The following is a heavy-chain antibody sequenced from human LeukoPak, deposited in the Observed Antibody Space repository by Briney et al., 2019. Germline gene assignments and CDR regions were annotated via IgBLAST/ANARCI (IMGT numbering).Heavy chain of an antibody. J-gene: IGHJ4*02. Sequence: PSETLSLTCTVSGGSISSAGYFWSWMRQPPGKSLEWIGYIYHSVSTYYTPSLKSRVTISLDTSKNQFSLKLSSVTAADTAVYYCARESGLWNEDIENYWGQGTLVTVSS. CDR1: GGSISSAGYF. D-gene: IGHD1-1*01. CDR3: ARESGLWNEDIENY. CDR2: IYHSVST. V-gene: IGHV4-30-2*01.